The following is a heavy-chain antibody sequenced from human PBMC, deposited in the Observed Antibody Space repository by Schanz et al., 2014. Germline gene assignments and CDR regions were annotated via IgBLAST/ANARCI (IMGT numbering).Heavy chain of an antibody. J-gene: IGHJ3*02. V-gene: IGHV3-23*04. Sequence: EVQLVESGGGLVQPGGSLRLSCAASGFNFSDYAMSWVRQAPGKGPEWVSYIRSSSTPIYYADSVKGRFTISRDNSKNTLYLQMNSLRAEDTAVYYCAKGRFGELSAFDIWGQGTMVTVSS. CDR3: AKGRFGELSAFDI. CDR1: GFNFSDYA. D-gene: IGHD3-10*01. CDR2: IRSSSTPI.